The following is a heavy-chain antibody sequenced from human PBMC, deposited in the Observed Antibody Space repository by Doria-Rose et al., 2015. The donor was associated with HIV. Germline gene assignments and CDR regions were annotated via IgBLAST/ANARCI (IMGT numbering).Heavy chain of an antibody. D-gene: IGHD6-13*01. J-gene: IGHJ4*02. CDR3: ARIKSSRWYHKYYFDF. CDR1: GVSLSSPGMG. CDR2: IFSDDER. Sequence: QVQLVQSGPVLVKPAETLTLTCTVSGVSLSSPGMGVGWIRQPPGKALEWLANIFSDDERSYKTSLTSGLTISRGTSKSQVVLTMTDMDPVDTATYYCARIKSSRWYHKYYFDFWGQGTLVIVSA. V-gene: IGHV2-26*01.